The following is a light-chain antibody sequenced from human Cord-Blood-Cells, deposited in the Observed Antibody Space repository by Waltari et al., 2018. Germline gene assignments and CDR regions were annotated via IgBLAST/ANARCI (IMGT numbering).Light chain of an antibody. CDR3: QQSYSTP. Sequence: DILLNQSPSSLFAFVGDRITITCRASQSISIYLKWYQQKPGKAPKLLIYSASSLQSWVPSRFSGSGSGTDFTLTISSLQPEDFATYYCQQSYSTPFGGGTKVEIK. V-gene: IGKV1-39*01. J-gene: IGKJ4*01. CDR2: SAS. CDR1: QSISIY.